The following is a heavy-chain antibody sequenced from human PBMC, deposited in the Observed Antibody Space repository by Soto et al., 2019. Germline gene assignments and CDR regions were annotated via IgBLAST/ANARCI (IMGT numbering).Heavy chain of an antibody. CDR2: IYSSGST. Sequence: SETLSLTCSVSGGSVNSVNYYWSWIRQPPGKGLEWIGYIYSSGSTNYNPSLKSRVTISVDTSKNQLSLRLNSLTTADTAVYYCATSPRFAFDIWGQGTMVTVSS. J-gene: IGHJ3*02. CDR1: GGSVNSVNYY. V-gene: IGHV4-61*01. CDR3: ATSPRFAFDI.